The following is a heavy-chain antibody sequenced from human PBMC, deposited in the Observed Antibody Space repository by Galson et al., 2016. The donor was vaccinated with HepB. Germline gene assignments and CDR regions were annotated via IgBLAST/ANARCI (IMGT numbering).Heavy chain of an antibody. J-gene: IGHJ4*02. V-gene: IGHV3-23*01. CDR3: ENTPGYYDGYLDH. CDR1: GFTFGSYT. CDR2: ISGSGGST. Sequence: SLRLSCAASGFTFGSYTMNWVRQAPGKGLEWVSAISGSGGSTYYADSVEGRFTISRDKSKNPLYLQMNSLRAEDTALYYCENTPGYYDGYLDHWGQGTLVTVSS. D-gene: IGHD3-22*01.